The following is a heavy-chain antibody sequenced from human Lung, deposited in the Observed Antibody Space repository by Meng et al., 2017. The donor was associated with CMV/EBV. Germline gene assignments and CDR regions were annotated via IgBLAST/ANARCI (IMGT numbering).Heavy chain of an antibody. J-gene: IGHJ5*02. CDR2: IHSSGST. V-gene: IGHV4-59*01. CDR1: GGSMNNYF. Sequence: SETLSLXXTVSGGSMNNYFWSWIRQPPGKGLEWIGYIHSSGSTNYSPSLKSRVSISVDRSKNQFSLKLTSVTATDTAVYYCARDHVPISGVVPRGFDPWGQGTQVTVSS. D-gene: IGHD3-3*01. CDR3: ARDHVPISGVVPRGFDP.